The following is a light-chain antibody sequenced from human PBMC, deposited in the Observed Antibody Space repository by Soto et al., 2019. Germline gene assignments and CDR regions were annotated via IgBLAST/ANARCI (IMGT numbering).Light chain of an antibody. CDR3: QQRSNWIT. J-gene: IGKJ5*01. CDR1: QSVSRY. CDR2: DAS. Sequence: IVLTQSPVTLSLSPGERATLSCRASQSVSRYLAWYQQKPGQAPRLLIYDASNRATGIPVRFSGSGSGTDFTLTISSLEPEDFAVYYCQQRSNWITFGQGTRLEIK. V-gene: IGKV3-11*01.